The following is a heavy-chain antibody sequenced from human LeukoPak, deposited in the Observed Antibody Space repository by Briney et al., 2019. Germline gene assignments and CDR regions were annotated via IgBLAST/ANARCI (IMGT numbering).Heavy chain of an antibody. Sequence: GGSLRLSCAASGFTFSSYSMNWVRQAPGKGLEWVSSISSSSSYIYYADSVRGRFTISRDNSKNTLYLQMNSLRAEDTAVYYCARDFDGGVPLDYWGQGTLVTVSS. D-gene: IGHD4-23*01. V-gene: IGHV3-21*01. CDR2: ISSSSSYI. CDR1: GFTFSSYS. CDR3: ARDFDGGVPLDY. J-gene: IGHJ4*02.